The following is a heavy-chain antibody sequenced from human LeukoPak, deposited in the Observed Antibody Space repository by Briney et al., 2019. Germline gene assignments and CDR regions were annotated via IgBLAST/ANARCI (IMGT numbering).Heavy chain of an antibody. CDR3: ARGSLDI. CDR2: INHSGST. CDR1: GGSFSGYY. Sequence: PSETLSLTCAVYGGSFSGYYWSWIRQPPGKGLEWIGEINHSGSTNYNPSLKSRVTISVDTSKNQFSLKLSSVTAADTAVYFCARGSLDIWGQGTKVTVSS. V-gene: IGHV4-34*01. J-gene: IGHJ3*02.